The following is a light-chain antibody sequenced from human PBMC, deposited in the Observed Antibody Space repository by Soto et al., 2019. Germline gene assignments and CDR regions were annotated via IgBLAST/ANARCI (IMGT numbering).Light chain of an antibody. V-gene: IGKV3-20*01. CDR1: QSVSSTY. CDR2: DAS. Sequence: EIVLTQSPGTLSLSPGERATLSCRASQSVSSTYLAWYQQNPGQAPRLLIYDASSRATGIPDRFSGSGSGTDFTLTISRLEPEDFAVYFCQQYGSSSYTFGQGTKLEIK. J-gene: IGKJ2*01. CDR3: QQYGSSSYT.